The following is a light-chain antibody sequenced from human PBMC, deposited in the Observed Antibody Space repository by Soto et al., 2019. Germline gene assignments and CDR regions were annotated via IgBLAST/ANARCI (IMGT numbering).Light chain of an antibody. CDR2: TAY. J-gene: IGKJ3*01. CDR3: QQTYSAPFT. V-gene: IGKV1-39*01. Sequence: DIQMTQSPSSLSASVGDSVTLTYRASQRLFSFLNWYQQAPGRAPKLLISTAYKLQSGVPSRFSGSESGTEFTLTISSLQPEDFAIYFCQQTYSAPFTFGPGTKVDVK. CDR1: QRLFSF.